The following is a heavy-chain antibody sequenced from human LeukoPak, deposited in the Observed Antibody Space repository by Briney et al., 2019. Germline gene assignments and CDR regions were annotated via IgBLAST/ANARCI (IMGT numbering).Heavy chain of an antibody. CDR3: ARAMTTVTGLWDY. Sequence: ASEKVSCRASGGTFSSYAISWVRQAPGQGLEWMGGIIPIFGTANYAQKFQGRVTITADESTSTAYMELSSLRSEDTAVYYCARAMTTVTGLWDYWGQGTLVTVSS. D-gene: IGHD4-11*01. V-gene: IGHV1-69*01. J-gene: IGHJ4*02. CDR1: GGTFSSYA. CDR2: IIPIFGTA.